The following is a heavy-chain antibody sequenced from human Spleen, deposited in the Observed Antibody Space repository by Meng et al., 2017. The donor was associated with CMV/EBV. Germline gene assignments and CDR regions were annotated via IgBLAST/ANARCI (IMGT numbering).Heavy chain of an antibody. J-gene: IGHJ5*02. D-gene: IGHD3-16*02. V-gene: IGHV1-24*01. CDR2: YDPEDGET. CDR1: GYTFTGYY. Sequence: ASVKVSCKASGYTFTGYYMHWVRQAPGKGFEWMGGYDPEDGETLYAQSLQGRVTMTEDTSTDTAYMELASLRSEDTAIYYCTRASFVELSGFDPWGQGTLVTVSS. CDR3: TRASFVELSGFDP.